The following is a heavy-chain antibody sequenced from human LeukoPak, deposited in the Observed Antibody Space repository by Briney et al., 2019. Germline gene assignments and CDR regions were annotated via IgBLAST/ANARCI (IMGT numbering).Heavy chain of an antibody. CDR3: ASSSSWANDAFDI. Sequence: AGGSLRLSCAASGFTFDDYGMSWVRQAPGKGPEWVSGINWNGGSTGYADSVKGRFTISRDNAKNSLYLQMNSLRVEDTALYYCASSSSWANDAFDIWGQGTMVIVSS. CDR1: GFTFDDYG. CDR2: INWNGGST. V-gene: IGHV3-20*04. D-gene: IGHD6-13*01. J-gene: IGHJ3*02.